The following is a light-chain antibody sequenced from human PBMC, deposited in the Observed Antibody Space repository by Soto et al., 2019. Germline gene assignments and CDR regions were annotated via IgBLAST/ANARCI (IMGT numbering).Light chain of an antibody. CDR1: QGIRAR. J-gene: IGKJ5*01. Sequence: DIQMTQSPSSVSASVGDRVTITCRASQGIRARLAWYQQKPGKAPKLLIYAASSLQSEVPSRFSGSGFGTDFTLTISSLQPEDFATYYCQQANSFPITFGQGTRLEIK. CDR2: AAS. CDR3: QQANSFPIT. V-gene: IGKV1D-12*01.